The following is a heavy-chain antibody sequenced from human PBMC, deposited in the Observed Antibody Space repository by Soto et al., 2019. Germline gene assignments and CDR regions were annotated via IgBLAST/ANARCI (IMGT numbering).Heavy chain of an antibody. V-gene: IGHV1-2*06. CDR3: ARLLDRRYYYESSGY. J-gene: IGHJ4*02. D-gene: IGHD3-22*01. CDR2: INPKTGTT. Sequence: QVQLVQSGAEVKKPGASVKVSCKASGYTFTNYYIQWVRQAPGQGLECVGLINPKTGTTNDAPKFQGRVTMISDTSTSTAYMELSRLRSEATAVCYCARLLDRRYYYESSGYWGQGTLVTCSS. CDR1: GYTFTNYY.